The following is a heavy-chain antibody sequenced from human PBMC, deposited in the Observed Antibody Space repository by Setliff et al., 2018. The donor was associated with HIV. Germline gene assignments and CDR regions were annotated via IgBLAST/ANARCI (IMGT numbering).Heavy chain of an antibody. Sequence: SETLSLTCTVSGGSISSGGYYWSWIRQHPGKGLEWIGYIHYSGDTYNNPSLNSRISISVDMSKNKFSLKLSSLTAADTAVYYCARGGLGVVTSFDSWGPGTLVTVSS. CDR3: ARGGLGVVTSFDS. D-gene: IGHD3-3*01. V-gene: IGHV4-31*03. CDR1: GGSISSGGYY. CDR2: IHYSGDT. J-gene: IGHJ4*02.